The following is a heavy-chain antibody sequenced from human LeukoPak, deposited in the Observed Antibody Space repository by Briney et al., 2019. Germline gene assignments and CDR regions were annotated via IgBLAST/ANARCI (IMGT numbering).Heavy chain of an antibody. Sequence: SETLSLTCTVSGGSISSSSYYWGWIRQPPGKGLEWIGSIYYSGSTYYNPSLKSRVTISVDTSKNQFSLKLSSVTAADTAVYYCARLRMLDVDTAMVPGPLFDYWGQGTLFTVSS. CDR1: GGSISSSSYY. V-gene: IGHV4-39*01. D-gene: IGHD5-18*01. CDR3: ARLRMLDVDTAMVPGPLFDY. J-gene: IGHJ4*02. CDR2: IYYSGST.